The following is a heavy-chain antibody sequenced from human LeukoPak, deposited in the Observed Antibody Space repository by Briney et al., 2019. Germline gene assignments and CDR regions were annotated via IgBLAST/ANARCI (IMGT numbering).Heavy chain of an antibody. CDR3: ARGARGYSYGHFDY. V-gene: IGHV4-59*01. J-gene: IGHJ4*02. CDR1: GGSISSYY. CDR2: IYYSGST. D-gene: IGHD5-18*01. Sequence: KSSETLSLTCTVSGGSISSYYWSWIRQPPGKGLEWIGYIYYSGSTNYNPSLKSRVNISVDTSKNQFSLKLSSVTAADTAVYYCARGARGYSYGHFDYWGQGTLVTVSS.